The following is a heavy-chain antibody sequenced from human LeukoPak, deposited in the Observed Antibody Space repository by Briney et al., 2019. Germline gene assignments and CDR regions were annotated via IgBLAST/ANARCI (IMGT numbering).Heavy chain of an antibody. Sequence: GGSLRLSCAVSGLTFNNYAMSWVRQAPGKGLEWVSAISTSGGTTDYADSVKGRFTISRDNSKNTLYLQLNSLRAEDTAVYYCSKTSIVGPTAIDYWGQGTLVTVSS. CDR3: SKTSIVGPTAIDY. D-gene: IGHD1-26*01. CDR1: GLTFNNYA. J-gene: IGHJ4*02. CDR2: ISTSGGTT. V-gene: IGHV3-23*01.